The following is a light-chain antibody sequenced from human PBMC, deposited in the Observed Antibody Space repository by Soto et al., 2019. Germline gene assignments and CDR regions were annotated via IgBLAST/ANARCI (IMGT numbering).Light chain of an antibody. CDR2: DAS. J-gene: IGKJ4*01. CDR3: QQFNSYPLT. CDR1: QGISSA. Sequence: AIQLTQSPSSLSASVGDRVTITCRASQGISSALAWYQQKPGKAPKLLIYDASSLESGAPSRFSGSGSGTDFTLTISSLQPEDFATYDCQQFNSYPLTFGGGTKVEIK. V-gene: IGKV1-13*02.